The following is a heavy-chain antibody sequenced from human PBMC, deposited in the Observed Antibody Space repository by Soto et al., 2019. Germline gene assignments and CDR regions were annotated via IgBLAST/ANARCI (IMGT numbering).Heavy chain of an antibody. J-gene: IGHJ5*02. CDR1: GGSISSSSYY. Sequence: QLQLQESGPGLVKPSETLSLTCTVSGGSISSSSYYWGWIRQPPGKGLEWIGSIYYSGSTYYNPSLKSRVTISVDTSKNQFSLKLSSVTAADTAVYYCARHSVFRGITMVRGVSGWFDPWGQGTLVTVSS. CDR3: ARHSVFRGITMVRGVSGWFDP. CDR2: IYYSGST. V-gene: IGHV4-39*01. D-gene: IGHD3-10*01.